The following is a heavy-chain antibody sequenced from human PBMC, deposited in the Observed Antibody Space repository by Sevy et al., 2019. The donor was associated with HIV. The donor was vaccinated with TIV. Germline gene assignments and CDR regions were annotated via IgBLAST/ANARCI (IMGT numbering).Heavy chain of an antibody. V-gene: IGHV3-30-3*01. D-gene: IGHD1-26*01. CDR2: ISYDGSNK. CDR3: ASDVVGATSWSYADY. CDR1: GFTFSSYA. Sequence: GGSLRLSCAASGFTFSSYAMHWDRQAPGKGLEWVAVISYDGSNKYYADSVKGRFTISRDNSKNTLYLQMNSLRAEDTAVYYCASDVVGATSWSYADYWGQGTLVTVSS. J-gene: IGHJ4*02.